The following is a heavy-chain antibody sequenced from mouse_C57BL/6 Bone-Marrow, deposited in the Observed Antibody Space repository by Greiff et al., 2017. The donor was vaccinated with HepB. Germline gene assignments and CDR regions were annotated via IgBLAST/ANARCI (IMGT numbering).Heavy chain of an antibody. CDR1: GYTFTSYG. D-gene: IGHD1-1*01. Sequence: QVQLQQSGAELARPGASVKLSCKASGYTFTSYGISWVKQRTGQGLEWIGEIYPRSGNTYYNEKFKGKATLTADKSSSTAYMELRSLTSEDSAVYFCARYFTTVVATNGWYFDVWGTGTTVTVSS. J-gene: IGHJ1*03. CDR2: IYPRSGNT. V-gene: IGHV1-81*01. CDR3: ARYFTTVVATNGWYFDV.